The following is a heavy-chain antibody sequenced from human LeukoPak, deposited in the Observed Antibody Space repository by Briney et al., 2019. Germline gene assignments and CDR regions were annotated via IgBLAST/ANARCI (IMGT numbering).Heavy chain of an antibody. J-gene: IGHJ4*02. CDR3: ARDQRTIKEMATITRHIPHRPPLGY. V-gene: IGHV4-34*01. CDR1: GGSFSGYY. CDR2: INHSGST. Sequence: SETLSLTCAVYGGSFSGYYWSWIRQPPGKGLEWIGEINHSGSTNYNPSLKRRVTISVDTSKNQFSLKLSSVTAADTAVYYCARDQRTIKEMATITRHIPHRPPLGYWGQGTLVTVSS. D-gene: IGHD5-24*01.